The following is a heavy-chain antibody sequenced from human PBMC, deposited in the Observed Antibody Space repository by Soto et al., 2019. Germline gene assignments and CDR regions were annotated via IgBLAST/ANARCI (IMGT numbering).Heavy chain of an antibody. Sequence: EVPLLESGGGLVQPGGSLRLSCAASGFTFSSYAMSWVRQAPGKGLEWVSDISGSGGSTYYADSVKGRFTISRDNSKTALYLQMTSLRAGDTAVYYCAKDLDYYGSGSYYKVYWGQGTLVTVSS. J-gene: IGHJ4*02. CDR1: GFTFSSYA. D-gene: IGHD3-10*01. CDR3: AKDLDYYGSGSYYKVY. V-gene: IGHV3-23*01. CDR2: ISGSGGST.